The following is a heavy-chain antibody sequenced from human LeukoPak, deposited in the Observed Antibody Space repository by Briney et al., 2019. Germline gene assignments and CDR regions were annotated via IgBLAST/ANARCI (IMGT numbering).Heavy chain of an antibody. J-gene: IGHJ4*02. D-gene: IGHD5-12*01. CDR2: ISYDGSNK. Sequence: GGSLRLSCAASGFTFSTYTMHWVRQAPGKGLEWVAVISYDGSNKYYADSVKGRFTISRDNSKNTLYLQMNSLRTEDTAVYYCARDRGWLRFGDYWGQGTLVTVSS. CDR1: GFTFSTYT. CDR3: ARDRGWLRFGDY. V-gene: IGHV3-30-3*01.